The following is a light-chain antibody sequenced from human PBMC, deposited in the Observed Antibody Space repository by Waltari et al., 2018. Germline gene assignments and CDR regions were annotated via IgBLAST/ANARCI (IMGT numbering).Light chain of an antibody. Sequence: QAVVTQEPSLTVSPGGTVTLTCGSSTGAVTSGHFPYWFQQKPGQAPRTVIYDTTNRHAWTRARFSGSFLGGKAALTLSGAQPEDEAEYYCLLFYSGARVFGGGTKLTVL. CDR3: LLFYSGARV. CDR1: TGAVTSGHF. V-gene: IGLV7-46*01. CDR2: DTT. J-gene: IGLJ3*02.